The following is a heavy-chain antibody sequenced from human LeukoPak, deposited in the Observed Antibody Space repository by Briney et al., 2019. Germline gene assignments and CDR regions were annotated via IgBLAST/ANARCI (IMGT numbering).Heavy chain of an antibody. J-gene: IGHJ4*02. CDR1: GGSISSYY. Sequence: SSETLSLTCIVSGGSISSYYWSWIRQPAGKGLEWIGRIYTSGSTNYNPSLKSRVTMSVDTSKNQFSLKLSSVTAADTAVYYCARESVTIFGVVIPGIFDYWGQGTLVTVSS. CDR2: IYTSGST. V-gene: IGHV4-4*07. CDR3: ARESVTIFGVVIPGIFDY. D-gene: IGHD3-3*01.